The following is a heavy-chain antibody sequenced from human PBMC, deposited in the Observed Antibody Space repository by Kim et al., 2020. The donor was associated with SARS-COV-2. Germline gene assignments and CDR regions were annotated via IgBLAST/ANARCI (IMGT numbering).Heavy chain of an antibody. CDR2: KWYN. D-gene: IGHD4-4*01. Sequence: KWYNDYAVSVKSRITIHPDTSKNEFSLQLNSVTPEDTAVYYCARNNYFDTWGQGTLVTVSS. J-gene: IGHJ5*02. CDR3: ARNNYFDT. V-gene: IGHV6-1*01.